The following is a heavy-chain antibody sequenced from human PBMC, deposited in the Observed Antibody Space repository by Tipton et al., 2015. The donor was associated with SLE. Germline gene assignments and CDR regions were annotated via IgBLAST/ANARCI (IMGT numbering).Heavy chain of an antibody. CDR2: MYHDGST. CDR1: GYSISSGFY. CDR3: ARDLPLAY. V-gene: IGHV4-38-2*02. D-gene: IGHD5/OR15-5a*01. J-gene: IGHJ4*02. Sequence: TLSLTCTVSGYSISSGFYWGWIRQPPGKGLEWIASMYHDGSTYYNPSLKSRVTISVDTTKNQFSLRLTSVTAADTAAYYCARDLPLAYWGQGTLITVSP.